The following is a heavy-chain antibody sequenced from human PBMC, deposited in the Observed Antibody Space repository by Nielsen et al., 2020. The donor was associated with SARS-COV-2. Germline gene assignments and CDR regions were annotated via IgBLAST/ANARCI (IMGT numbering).Heavy chain of an antibody. J-gene: IGHJ4*02. CDR3: ATADDYDY. Sequence: GESLKISCAASGFTFSRYGIHWVRQAPGKGLEWVALISDDGSHEYYADSVKGRFTISRDNSKKTVSLQMSRLRHEDTAVYYCATADDYDYWGQGTVVTVSS. CDR2: ISDDGSHE. CDR1: GFTFSRYG. V-gene: IGHV3-30*03. D-gene: IGHD4-11*01.